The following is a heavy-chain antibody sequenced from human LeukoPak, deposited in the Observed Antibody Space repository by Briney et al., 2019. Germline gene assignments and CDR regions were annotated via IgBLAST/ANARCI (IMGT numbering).Heavy chain of an antibody. CDR1: GSTFTSYG. V-gene: IGHV1-18*01. Sequence: ASVKASCKASGSTFTSYGISWVRQAPGPRLEWMGWISAYNGNTNYAQKLQGRVTMTTDTSTSTAYMELRSLRSDDTAVYYCARVVTPPPKYYGSGSYYPWGQGTLVTVSS. D-gene: IGHD3-10*01. J-gene: IGHJ5*02. CDR2: ISAYNGNT. CDR3: ARVVTPPPKYYGSGSYYP.